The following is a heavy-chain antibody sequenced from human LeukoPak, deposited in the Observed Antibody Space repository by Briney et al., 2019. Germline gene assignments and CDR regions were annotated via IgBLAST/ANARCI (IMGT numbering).Heavy chain of an antibody. Sequence: GGSLRLSCAASGFTFSSYGMHWVRQAPGKGLEWVAFIRYDGSNKYYADSVKGRFTISRDNSKNTLYLQMNSLRAEDTAVYYCAKVFYSGSYLDYFDYWGQGTLVTVSS. CDR3: AKVFYSGSYLDYFDY. J-gene: IGHJ4*02. V-gene: IGHV3-30*02. CDR2: IRYDGSNK. D-gene: IGHD1-26*01. CDR1: GFTFSSYG.